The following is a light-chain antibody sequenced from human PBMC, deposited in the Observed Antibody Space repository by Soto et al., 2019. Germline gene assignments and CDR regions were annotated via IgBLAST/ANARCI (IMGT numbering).Light chain of an antibody. J-gene: IGKJ1*01. CDR3: QQYDKYST. CDR1: QSVRTT. CDR2: GAS. Sequence: EIVMRQSPATLSVSPGQRATLSCRASQSVRTTVAWYHQRPGQAPRLLIYGASTRATGVPDRFSGDGSGTDFTLTVTSLQSKDFATYFCQQYDKYSTFGHGTKVDVK. V-gene: IGKV3-15*01.